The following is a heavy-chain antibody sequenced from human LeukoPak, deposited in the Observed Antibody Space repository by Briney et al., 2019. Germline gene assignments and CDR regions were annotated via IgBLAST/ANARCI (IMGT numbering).Heavy chain of an antibody. J-gene: IGHJ5*02. CDR2: IYYSGST. V-gene: IGHV4-39*01. Sequence: PSETLSLTCTVSGGSISSSSYYWGWIRQPPGKGLEWIGSIYYSGSTYYNPSLKSRVTISVDTSENQFSLKLNSVTAADTAVYYCAKRVVVGSTPPKGWFDPWGQGTLVTVSS. CDR1: GGSISSSSYY. D-gene: IGHD2-15*01. CDR3: AKRVVVGSTPPKGWFDP.